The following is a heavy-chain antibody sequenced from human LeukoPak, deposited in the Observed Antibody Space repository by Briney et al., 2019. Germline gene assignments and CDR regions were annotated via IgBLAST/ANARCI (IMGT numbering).Heavy chain of an antibody. CDR1: GGSISSYN. D-gene: IGHD6-19*01. V-gene: IGHV4-4*07. CDR2: ICTNGSS. Sequence: PSETLSLTCTVSGGSISSYNCSWIRQPAGKGLEWTGHICTNGSSKYNPSLKSRVTMSVDTSKNQFSLKLSSVTAADTAVYYCARPTSSGWFDPWGQGTLVTVSS. CDR3: ARPTSSGWFDP. J-gene: IGHJ5*02.